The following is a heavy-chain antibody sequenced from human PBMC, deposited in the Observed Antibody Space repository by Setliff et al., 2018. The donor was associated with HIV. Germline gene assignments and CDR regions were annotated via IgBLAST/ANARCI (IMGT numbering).Heavy chain of an antibody. D-gene: IGHD3-16*01. J-gene: IGHJ1*01. Sequence: GGSLRLSCAASGFTFSSYWMSWVRQAPGKGLEWVANIQQDGSDKSYVDSVNGRFTISRDTDKNHLYLEMSSLTHEDTAVYFCAMYRVWKAFTYTHGYLEQWGQGTVVTVSS. CDR3: AMYRVWKAFTYTHGYLEQ. V-gene: IGHV3-7*03. CDR1: GFTFSSYW. CDR2: IQQDGSDK.